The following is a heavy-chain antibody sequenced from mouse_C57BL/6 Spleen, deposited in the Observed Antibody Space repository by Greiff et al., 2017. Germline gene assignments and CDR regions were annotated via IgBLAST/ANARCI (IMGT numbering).Heavy chain of an antibody. CDR1: GFTFSSYG. CDR3: ARLRADYAMDY. Sequence: EVKVVESGGDLVKPGGSLKLSCAASGFTFSSYGMSWVRQTPDKRLEWVATISSGGSYTYYPDSVKGRFTITRDNAKNPLYLQMSSLKTEDTAMYYCARLRADYAMDYWGQGTSVTVSA. CDR2: ISSGGSYT. J-gene: IGHJ4*01. V-gene: IGHV5-6*01.